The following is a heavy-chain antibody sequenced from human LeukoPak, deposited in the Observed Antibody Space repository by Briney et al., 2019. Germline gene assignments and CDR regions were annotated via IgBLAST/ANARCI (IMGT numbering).Heavy chain of an antibody. D-gene: IGHD2-21*02. CDR3: ARDCGSDCYSLDY. J-gene: IGHJ4*02. V-gene: IGHV4-59*01. CDR1: GGSISSYY. Sequence: PSETLSLTCTVSGGSISSYYWSWIRQPPGKGLEWIGYIYYSGSTNYNPSLKSRVTISVDTSKNQFSLKLSSVTAADTAVYYCARDCGSDCYSLDYWGQGTLVTVSS. CDR2: IYYSGST.